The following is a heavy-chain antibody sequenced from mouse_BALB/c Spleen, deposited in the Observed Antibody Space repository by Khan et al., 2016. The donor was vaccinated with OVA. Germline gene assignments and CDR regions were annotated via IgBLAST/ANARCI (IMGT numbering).Heavy chain of an antibody. V-gene: IGHV1-4*01. CDR1: GYTFTNYT. Sequence: QVQLKQSGAELARPGASVKMSCKASGYTFTNYTMHWVKQRPGQGLEWIGYINPSSGYINYNQKFKDKATLTADKSSSTAYMQLTSLTSDDSAVYYCVRSDVPPYFFDSWGQGTTLTVSS. CDR2: INPSSGYI. CDR3: VRSDVPPYFFDS. J-gene: IGHJ2*01.